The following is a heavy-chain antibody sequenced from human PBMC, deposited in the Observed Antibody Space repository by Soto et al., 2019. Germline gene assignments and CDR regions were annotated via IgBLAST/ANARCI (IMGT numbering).Heavy chain of an antibody. CDR1: AGSISSYY. D-gene: IGHD3-9*01. CDR3: ARGLRPGVAYYYDILTGPENELDY. CDR2: IYYSGST. Sequence: SETLSLTCTVSAGSISSYYWSWIRQPPGRGLEWIGYIYYSGSTNYNPSLKSRVTISVDTSKNQFSLKLSSVTAADTAVYYCARGLRPGVAYYYDILTGPENELDYWGQGTLVTVSS. V-gene: IGHV4-59*08. J-gene: IGHJ4*02.